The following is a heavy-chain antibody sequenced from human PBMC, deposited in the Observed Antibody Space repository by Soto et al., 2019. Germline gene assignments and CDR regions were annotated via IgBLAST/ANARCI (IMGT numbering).Heavy chain of an antibody. CDR3: ARQKSDYSGSYYEAGYAFDI. Sequence: PSETLSLTCTVSGGSISSSSYYWGWIRQPPGKGLEWIGSIYYSGSTYYNPSLKSRVTISVDTSKNQFSLKLSSVTAADTAVYYCARQKSDYSGSYYEAGYAFDIWGQGTMVTVSS. CDR1: GGSISSSSYY. J-gene: IGHJ3*02. V-gene: IGHV4-39*01. CDR2: IYYSGST. D-gene: IGHD1-26*01.